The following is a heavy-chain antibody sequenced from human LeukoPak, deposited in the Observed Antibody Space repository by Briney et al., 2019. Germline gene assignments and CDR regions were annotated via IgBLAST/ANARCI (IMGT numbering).Heavy chain of an antibody. CDR2: TYYSSNWYT. V-gene: IGHV6-1*01. CDR1: GDSVSSNIG. CDR3: ARGPGSKDVLTGYSPFDF. Sequence: SQTLSLTCAISGDSVSSNIGWNWIRQSPARGLEWLGRTYYSSNWYTDYAKSLKSRITINPDTSKNQFSLKLSSVTAADTAIYYCARGPGSKDVLTGYSPFDFWGQGTLVTVSS. J-gene: IGHJ4*02. D-gene: IGHD3-9*01.